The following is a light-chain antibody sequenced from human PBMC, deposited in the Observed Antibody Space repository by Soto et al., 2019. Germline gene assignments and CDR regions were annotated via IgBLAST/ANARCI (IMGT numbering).Light chain of an antibody. CDR1: SSDVGGYNY. Sequence: QSALTQPASVSGSPGQSITISCTGTSSDVGGYNYVSWYQQHPGKAPKLMIYEVSNRPSGVSNRFSGSKSGNTASRTISGLQAEDEADYYCSSYTSSSTAGVFGGGTKLTVL. CDR2: EVS. V-gene: IGLV2-14*01. J-gene: IGLJ3*02. CDR3: SSYTSSSTAGV.